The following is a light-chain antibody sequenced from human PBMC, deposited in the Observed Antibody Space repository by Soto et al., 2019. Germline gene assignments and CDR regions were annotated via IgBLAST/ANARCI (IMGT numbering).Light chain of an antibody. CDR3: QQYNKWPPRFT. Sequence: EIVMTQSPATLSVSPGERATLSCRASQSVSSDLAWYQQRPGQAPSLLIYGASTRATGIPARFSGSGSGPEFTLTISSLQSEDVAVYYCQQYNKWPPRFTFGPGTKVEIK. J-gene: IGKJ3*01. CDR2: GAS. CDR1: QSVSSD. V-gene: IGKV3-15*01.